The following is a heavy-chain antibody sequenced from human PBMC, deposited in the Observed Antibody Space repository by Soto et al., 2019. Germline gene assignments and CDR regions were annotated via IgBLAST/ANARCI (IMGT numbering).Heavy chain of an antibody. CDR3: ARDRVGAAALTSDAFGI. V-gene: IGHV4-4*07. CDR2: IYTSGST. CDR1: GGSISSYY. J-gene: IGHJ3*02. Sequence: SETLSLTCTVSGGSISSYYWSWIRQPAGKGLEWIGRIYTSGSTNYNPSLKSRVTMSVDTSRNQFSLKLSSVTAADTAVYYCARDRVGAAALTSDAFGIWGQGTMVTV. D-gene: IGHD6-13*01.